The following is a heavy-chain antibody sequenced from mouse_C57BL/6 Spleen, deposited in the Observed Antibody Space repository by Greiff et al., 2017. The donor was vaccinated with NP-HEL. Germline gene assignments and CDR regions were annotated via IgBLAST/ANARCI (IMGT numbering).Heavy chain of an antibody. D-gene: IGHD2-3*01. Sequence: QVQLQQSGPELVKPGASVKISCNASGYAFRSSWMNWVKQRPGKGLEWIGRIYPGDGDTNYNGKFKGKATLTADKSTSTAYMQLSSLTSEDSAVYFCASYDGQVYYAMDYWGQGTSVTVSS. CDR2: IYPGDGDT. CDR1: GYAFRSSW. J-gene: IGHJ4*01. CDR3: ASYDGQVYYAMDY. V-gene: IGHV1-82*01.